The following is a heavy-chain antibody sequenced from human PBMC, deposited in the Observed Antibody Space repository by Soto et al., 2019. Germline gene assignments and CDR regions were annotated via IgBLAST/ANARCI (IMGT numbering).Heavy chain of an antibody. CDR2: ISYDGSNK. Sequence: GGSLRLSCAASGFTFSSYGMHWVRQAPGKGLEWVAVISYDGSNKYYADSVKGRFTISRDNSKNTLYLQMNSLRAEDTAVYYCAKDLPIVAPMFYVWGQGTLVTVSS. J-gene: IGHJ4*02. CDR1: GFTFSSYG. V-gene: IGHV3-30*18. D-gene: IGHD5-12*01. CDR3: AKDLPIVAPMFYV.